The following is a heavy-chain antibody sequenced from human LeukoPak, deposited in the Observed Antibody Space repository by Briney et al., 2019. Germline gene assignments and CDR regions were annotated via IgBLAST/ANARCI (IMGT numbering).Heavy chain of an antibody. CDR1: GGSISSSSYY. CDR2: IYYSGNT. Sequence: PSETLSLTCTVSGGSISSSSYYWGWIRQPPGKGLEWIGSIYYSGNTYYNPSLKSRVTISVDTSKNQFSLKLSSVTAADTAVYYCARCRSKLVPAALTFDYWGQGTLVAVSS. CDR3: ARCRSKLVPAALTFDY. V-gene: IGHV4-39*01. J-gene: IGHJ4*02. D-gene: IGHD2-2*01.